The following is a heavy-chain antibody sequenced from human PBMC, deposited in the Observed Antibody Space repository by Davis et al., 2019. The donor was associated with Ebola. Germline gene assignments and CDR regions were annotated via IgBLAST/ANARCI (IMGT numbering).Heavy chain of an antibody. CDR2: FDPEDGET. CDR3: ATGVVPAAIQAGTFVDY. D-gene: IGHD2-2*02. J-gene: IGHJ4*02. CDR1: GGTFSSYA. V-gene: IGHV1-24*01. Sequence: ASVKVSCKASGGTFSSYAISWVRQAPGKGLEWMGGFDPEDGETIYAQKFQGRVTMTEDTSTDTAYMELSSLRSEDTAVYYCATGVVPAAIQAGTFVDYWGQGTLVTVSS.